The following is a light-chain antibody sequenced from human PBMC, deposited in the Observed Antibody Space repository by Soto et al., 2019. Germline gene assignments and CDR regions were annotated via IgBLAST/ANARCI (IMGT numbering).Light chain of an antibody. CDR3: QQRSNWPWT. V-gene: IGKV3-11*01. Sequence: EIVLTQSPATLSLSPGERATLSCRASQSVSSYLAWYQQTPGQAPRLLIYGASNRATGIPARFSGSGSGTDFTLTISGLEPEDFAVYYCQQRSNWPWTFGQGTKVEIK. J-gene: IGKJ1*01. CDR2: GAS. CDR1: QSVSSY.